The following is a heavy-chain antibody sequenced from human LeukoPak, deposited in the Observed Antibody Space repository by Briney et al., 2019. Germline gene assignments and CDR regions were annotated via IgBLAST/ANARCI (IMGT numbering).Heavy chain of an antibody. CDR1: GFTFSNYW. CDR3: ARVVPAAELMDV. J-gene: IGHJ6*03. D-gene: IGHD2-2*01. V-gene: IGHV3-74*01. CDR2: INSDGINT. Sequence: GGSLRLSCAASGFTFSNYWMHWVRHAPGKGLVWVSRINSDGINTSYADSVKGRFTISRDNSKNTLYLQMNSLRAEDTAVYYCARVVPAAELMDVWGKGTTVTISS.